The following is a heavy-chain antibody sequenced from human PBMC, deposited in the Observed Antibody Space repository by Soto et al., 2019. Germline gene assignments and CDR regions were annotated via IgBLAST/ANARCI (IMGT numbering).Heavy chain of an antibody. CDR3: ARGIRGGYSYGYYYYYGMDV. J-gene: IGHJ6*02. D-gene: IGHD5-18*01. Sequence: PVGSLRLSCAASGFTFSSYDMHWVRQATGKGLEWVSAIGTAGDTYYPGSVKGRFTISRENAKNSLYLQMNSLRAGDTAVYYCARGIRGGYSYGYYYYYGMDVWGQGTTVTVSS. CDR2: IGTAGDT. CDR1: GFTFSSYD. V-gene: IGHV3-13*01.